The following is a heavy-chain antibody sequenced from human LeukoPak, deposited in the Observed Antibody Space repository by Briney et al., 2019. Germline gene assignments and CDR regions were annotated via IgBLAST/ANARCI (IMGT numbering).Heavy chain of an antibody. CDR2: ITGSGGST. CDR1: GFTFSTYA. Sequence: GGPLRLSCVASGFTFSTYAMSWVRQAPGKGLEWVSVITGSGGSTYYADSVKGRFTISRDNSKNTLYLQMNSLRAEDTAVYYCAKGANYGDFLYFDYWGQGTLVTVSS. D-gene: IGHD4-17*01. CDR3: AKGANYGDFLYFDY. V-gene: IGHV3-23*01. J-gene: IGHJ4*02.